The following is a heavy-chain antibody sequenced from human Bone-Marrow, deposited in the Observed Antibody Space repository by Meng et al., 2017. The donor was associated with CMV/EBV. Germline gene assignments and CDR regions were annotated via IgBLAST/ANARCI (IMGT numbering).Heavy chain of an antibody. V-gene: IGHV1-58*01. Sequence: SVKVSCKASGFTFTSSAVQWVRQARGQRLEWIGCIVVGSGNTNYAQKFQERVTITRDMSTSTAYMELRSLRSEDTAVYYRAAGGVITMIVVWGQGTLVTVSS. D-gene: IGHD3-22*01. CDR3: AAGGVITMIVV. CDR2: IVVGSGNT. CDR1: GFTFTSSA. J-gene: IGHJ4*02.